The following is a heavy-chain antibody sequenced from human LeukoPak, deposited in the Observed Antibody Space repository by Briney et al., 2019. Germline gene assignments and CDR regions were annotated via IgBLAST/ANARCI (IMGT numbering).Heavy chain of an antibody. Sequence: GGSLRLSCAASGFGFSDQYMDWVRQAPGKGLEWVAVISYDGSNKYYADSVKGRFTISRDNSKHTLYLQMNSLRAEDTAVYYCAKELDYYDSSGYLPLDYWGQGTLVTVSS. V-gene: IGHV3-30*18. CDR2: ISYDGSNK. D-gene: IGHD3-22*01. CDR3: AKELDYYDSSGYLPLDY. CDR1: GFGFSDQY. J-gene: IGHJ4*02.